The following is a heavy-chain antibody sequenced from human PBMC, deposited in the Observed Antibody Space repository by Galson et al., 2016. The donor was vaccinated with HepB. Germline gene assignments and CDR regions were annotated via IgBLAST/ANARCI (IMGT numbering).Heavy chain of an antibody. D-gene: IGHD2-2*03. V-gene: IGHV1-2*02. CDR2: MHPNSDDT. Sequence: SVKVSCKASGYTFTAYYIHWVRQAPGQRLEWLGWMHPNSDDTNYAQKFQGRVAMTRDTSISTAYVELRSLRSDDTAIYYCVTTYIRTPGYYYGMDVWGQGTTVAVSS. CDR1: GYTFTAYY. J-gene: IGHJ6*02. CDR3: VTTYIRTPGYYYGMDV.